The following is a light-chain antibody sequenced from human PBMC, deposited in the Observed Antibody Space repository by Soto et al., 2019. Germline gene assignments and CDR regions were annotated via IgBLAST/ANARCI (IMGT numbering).Light chain of an antibody. V-gene: IGLV2-14*01. CDR3: RSYTTSSTYV. CDR2: DVS. J-gene: IGLJ1*01. Sequence: QSVLAQPASVSGSPGQSITISCTGTSSDVGSYNYVSWYQQHPGKAPKVMIYDVSNRPSGVSYRFSGSKSGNTASLTISGLQAEDEADYYCRSYTTSSTYVFGNGTKVTV. CDR1: SSDVGSYNY.